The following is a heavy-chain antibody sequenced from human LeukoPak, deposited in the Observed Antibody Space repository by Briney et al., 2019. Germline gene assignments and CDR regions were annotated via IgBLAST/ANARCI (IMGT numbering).Heavy chain of an antibody. V-gene: IGHV3-74*01. CDR2: IYSDGSST. D-gene: IGHD2-2*01. CDR1: GFTFSSYW. CDR3: ARYCSSTSCQLHGMDV. J-gene: IGHJ6*02. Sequence: GGSLRLSCAASGFTFSSYWMHWVRQAPGKGLVWVSRIYSDGSSTNYADSVKGRFTISRDNAKNTLYLQMNSLRAEDTAVYYCARYCSSTSCQLHGMDVWGQGTTVTVSS.